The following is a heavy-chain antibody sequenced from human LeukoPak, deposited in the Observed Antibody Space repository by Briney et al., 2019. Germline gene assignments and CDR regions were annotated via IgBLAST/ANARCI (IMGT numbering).Heavy chain of an antibody. Sequence: ASVKVSCKASGGTFSSYAISWVRQAPGQGLEWMGGIIPIFGTADYAQKFQGRVTITTDESTSIAYMELSSLRSGDTAVYYCARAGYSYGYYYYYYMDVGGKGTTVTVSS. CDR2: IIPIFGTA. CDR1: GGTFSSYA. CDR3: ARAGYSYGYYYYYYMDV. V-gene: IGHV1-69*05. D-gene: IGHD5-18*01. J-gene: IGHJ6*03.